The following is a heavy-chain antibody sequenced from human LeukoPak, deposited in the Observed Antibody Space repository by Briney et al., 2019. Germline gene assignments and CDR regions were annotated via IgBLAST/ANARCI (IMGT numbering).Heavy chain of an antibody. Sequence: ASETLSLTCTVSGGSISSYYWSWIRQPAGKGLEWIGRIYTSGSTNYNPSLKSRVTISVDKSKNQFSLKLSSVTAADTAVYYCARGGYYDSSGYYYLPDYWGQGTLVTVSS. CDR2: IYTSGST. CDR1: GGSISSYY. CDR3: ARGGYYDSSGYYYLPDY. D-gene: IGHD3-22*01. V-gene: IGHV4-4*07. J-gene: IGHJ4*02.